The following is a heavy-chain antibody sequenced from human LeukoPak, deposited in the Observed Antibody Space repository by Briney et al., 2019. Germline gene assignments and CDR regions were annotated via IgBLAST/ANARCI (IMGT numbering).Heavy chain of an antibody. V-gene: IGHV3-23*01. J-gene: IGHJ4*02. CDR1: GFTFSSFF. CDR2: VTGNTATT. CDR3: AKDGQSFNSMYDYFDS. Sequence: GGSLRLSCAASGFTFSSFFMTWVRQAPGKGLEWVSGVTGNTATTSYADSVKGRFTISRDDSRSTVDLQMSSLRAEDTAVYYCAKDGQSFNSMYDYFDSWGQGTLVTVSS. D-gene: IGHD2-8*01.